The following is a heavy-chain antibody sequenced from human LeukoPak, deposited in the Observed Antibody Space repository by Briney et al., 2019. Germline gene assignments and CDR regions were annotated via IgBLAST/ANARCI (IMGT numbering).Heavy chain of an antibody. CDR2: IHPEGNEK. CDR1: GFTFSNFW. D-gene: IGHD1-1*01. J-gene: IGHJ4*02. V-gene: IGHV3-7*04. CDR3: ARGDDFSGDH. Sequence: PGGSLRLSCAVSGFTFSNFWMSWVRQAPGRGLEWAANIHPEGNEKYHVESVKGRFTISRDNAKNSLFLQMNGLRVEDTAVYYCARGDDFSGDHWGQGTLVTVSS.